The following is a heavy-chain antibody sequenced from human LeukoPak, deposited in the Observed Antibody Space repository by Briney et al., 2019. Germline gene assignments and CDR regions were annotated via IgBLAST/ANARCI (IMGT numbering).Heavy chain of an antibody. CDR1: GYPFTIYN. Sequence: ASVKVSCTASGYPFTIYNVNWVRQATGQGLEWMGWMNTNSGNTGCSQNFQGRVTMTRDTSISTAYMELSSLMSEDTAVYYCARGLPKAVFGMVIEDWGQGTLVTVSS. V-gene: IGHV1-8*01. CDR2: MNTNSGNT. J-gene: IGHJ1*01. CDR3: ARGLPKAVFGMVIED. D-gene: IGHD3-3*01.